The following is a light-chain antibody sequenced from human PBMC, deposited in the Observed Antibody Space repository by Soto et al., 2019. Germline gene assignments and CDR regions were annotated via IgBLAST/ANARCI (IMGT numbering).Light chain of an antibody. J-gene: IGKJ2*01. V-gene: IGKV1-39*01. CDR2: GAS. CDR3: QQCYTTPYT. Sequence: DIQMTQSPSSLSASVGDRVTITCRASQTSKSNLNWYQHKPGKAPQLLISGASSLQGGVTSRFSGSASGPEFTLIISSRQPEDIATYYCQQCYTTPYTFGQGTKLDLK. CDR1: QTSKSN.